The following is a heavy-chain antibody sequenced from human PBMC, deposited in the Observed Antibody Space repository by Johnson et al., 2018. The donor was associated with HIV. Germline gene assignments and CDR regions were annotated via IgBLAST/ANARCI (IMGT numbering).Heavy chain of an antibody. Sequence: VQLVESGGVVVQPGGSLRFSCAASGFTFDDYAMHWVRQAPGKGLEWVANIKQDGSEKYYVDSVKGRFTISRDNAKNSLYLQMNSLTAADTAVYFCARCLDYYDYSGLRAAAFDLWGQGTMVTVSP. CDR1: GFTFDDYA. CDR3: ARCLDYYDYSGLRAAAFDL. D-gene: IGHD3-22*01. J-gene: IGHJ3*01. V-gene: IGHV3-7*01. CDR2: IKQDGSEK.